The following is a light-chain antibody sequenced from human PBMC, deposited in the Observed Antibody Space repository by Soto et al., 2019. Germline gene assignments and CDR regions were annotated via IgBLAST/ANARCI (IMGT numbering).Light chain of an antibody. CDR2: GAS. J-gene: IGKJ1*01. V-gene: IGKV3-15*01. CDR1: QSVSSN. CDR3: QQYNNWPPVT. Sequence: EIVMTQSPANLSVSPGERATLSCSASQSVSSNLAWYQQKPGQAPRLLIYGASTRATGIPARFSGSGSGTEFTRIISSRQSEAFAVYYCQQYNNWPPVTFGQGTKVEIK.